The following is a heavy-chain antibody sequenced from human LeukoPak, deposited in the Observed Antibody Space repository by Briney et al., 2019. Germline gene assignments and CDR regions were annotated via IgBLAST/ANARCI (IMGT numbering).Heavy chain of an antibody. D-gene: IGHD6-19*01. CDR1: GFTVSSNY. CDR3: ARDSSVLDY. V-gene: IGHV3-66*02. Sequence: GGSLRHSCAASGFTVSSNYMSWVRQAPGKGLEWVSVIYSGGSAYYADSVKGRFTISRDNSKNTLYLQMNSPRAEDTAVYYCARDSSVLDYWGQGTLVTVSS. J-gene: IGHJ4*02. CDR2: IYSGGSA.